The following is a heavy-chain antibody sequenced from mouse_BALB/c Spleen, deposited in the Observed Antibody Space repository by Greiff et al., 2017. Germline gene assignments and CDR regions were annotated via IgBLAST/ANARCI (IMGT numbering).Heavy chain of an antibody. V-gene: IGHV5-17*02. D-gene: IGHD3-3*01. J-gene: IGHJ2*01. CDR1: GFTFSSFG. CDR3: AREEGPYFDY. CDR2: ISSGSSTI. Sequence: EVHLVESGGGLVQPGGSRKLSCAASGFTFSSFGMHWVRQAPEKGLEWVAYISSGSSTIYYADTVKGRFTISRDNPKNTLFLQMTSLRSEDTAMYYCAREEGPYFDYWGQGTTLTVSS.